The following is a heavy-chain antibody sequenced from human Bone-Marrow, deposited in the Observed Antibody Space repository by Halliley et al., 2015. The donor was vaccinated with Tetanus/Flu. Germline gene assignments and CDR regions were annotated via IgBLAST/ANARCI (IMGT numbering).Heavy chain of an antibody. CDR3: ARGAVGSGWSYDY. CDR2: IYSAGST. Sequence: WVSVIYSAGSTYYADSVKGRFSISRDSSKNRLYPQMNSLRAEDTAVYYCARGAVGSGWSYDYWGQGTLVTVSS. J-gene: IGHJ4*02. D-gene: IGHD6-19*01. V-gene: IGHV3-53*01.